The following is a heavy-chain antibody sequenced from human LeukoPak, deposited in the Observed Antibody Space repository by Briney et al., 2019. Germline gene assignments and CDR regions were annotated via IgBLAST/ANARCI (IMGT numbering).Heavy chain of an antibody. J-gene: IGHJ4*02. V-gene: IGHV3-53*01. CDR3: ARGEVVPYYFDY. CDR2: IYSGGST. Sequence: GGSLRLSCAASGFTVSSNYMSWVRQAPGKGLEWVSVIYSGGSTYYADSVKGRFTISRDNSKNTLYLQMNSLRAEDTAVYYCARGEVVPYYFDYWGQGTLVTVSS. CDR1: GFTVSSNY. D-gene: IGHD2-15*01.